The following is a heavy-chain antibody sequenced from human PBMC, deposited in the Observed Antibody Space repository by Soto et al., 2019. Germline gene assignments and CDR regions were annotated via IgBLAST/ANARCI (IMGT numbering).Heavy chain of an antibody. Sequence: QLHLVQSGAELKKPGASVKISCRASGNSFSSNVIGWVRQAPGQGLEWMTWISASNGDTNYAQKFRGRVTVTTDTYTSTASMAIRGLTTDDSAVFYSLSRGDSGVYPGYTEVWSKGTAVSVTS. J-gene: IGHJ6*04. D-gene: IGHD3-16*02. CDR1: GNSFSSNV. CDR3: LSRGDSGVYPGYTEV. V-gene: IGHV1-18*01. CDR2: ISASNGDT.